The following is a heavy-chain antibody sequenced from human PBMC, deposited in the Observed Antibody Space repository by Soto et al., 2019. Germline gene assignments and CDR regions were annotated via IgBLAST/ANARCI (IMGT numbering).Heavy chain of an antibody. CDR3: ARVGFGTGTTGWFDP. CDR1: GFTFSSYW. J-gene: IGHJ5*02. Sequence: EVQLVESGGGLVQPGGSLRLSCAASGFTFSSYWMHWVRQAPGKGLVWVSRINSDGSSTSYADSVKGRFTISRDNAKNTLYLQMNSLRAEDTAVYYCARVGFGTGTTGWFDPWGQGTLVTVSS. D-gene: IGHD1-1*01. V-gene: IGHV3-74*01. CDR2: INSDGSST.